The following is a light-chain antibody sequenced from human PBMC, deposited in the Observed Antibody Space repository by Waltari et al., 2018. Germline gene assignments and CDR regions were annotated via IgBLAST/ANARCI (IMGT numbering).Light chain of an antibody. Sequence: QSALTQAASVSGTVGQKVTLSCTGNTNRVGTSAVGWYQQISHGAPNSVMFGNSLPSGIPDRFSGSKSGTTASLTSAGRQPEDEADYYCSTWDYSLSAPVFGGGTKLTVL. CDR3: STWDYSLSAPV. J-gene: IGLJ3*02. CDR2: GNS. V-gene: IGLV1-44*01. CDR1: TNRVGTSA.